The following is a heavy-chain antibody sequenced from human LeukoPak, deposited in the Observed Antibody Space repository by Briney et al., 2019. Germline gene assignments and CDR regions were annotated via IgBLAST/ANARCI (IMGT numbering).Heavy chain of an antibody. CDR3: AREYGSGDFDY. CDR1: GGSISSYY. D-gene: IGHD3-10*01. J-gene: IGHJ4*02. V-gene: IGHV4-59*01. CDR2: IYYSGST. Sequence: SETLSLTCTASGGSISSYYWSWIRQPPGKGLEWIGYIYYSGSTNYNPSLKSRVTISVDTSKNQFSLKLSSVTAADTAVYYCAREYGSGDFDYWGQGTLVTVSS.